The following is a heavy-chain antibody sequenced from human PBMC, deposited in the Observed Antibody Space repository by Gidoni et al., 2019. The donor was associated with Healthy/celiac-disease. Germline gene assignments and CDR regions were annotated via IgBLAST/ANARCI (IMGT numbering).Heavy chain of an antibody. V-gene: IGHV4-38-2*01. D-gene: IGHD3-16*01. CDR2: IYHSGST. CDR3: ARLLGVLRPSPFDY. J-gene: IGHJ4*02. Sequence: QVQLQESGPGLVKPSETLSLTFAVSGYSLSRGYYCGWIRQPPGKGLEWIGSIYHSGSTYYNPSLKSRVSISVDTSKNQFSLKLSSVTAADPAVYYFARLLGVLRPSPFDYWGQGTLVTVSS. CDR1: GYSLSRGYY.